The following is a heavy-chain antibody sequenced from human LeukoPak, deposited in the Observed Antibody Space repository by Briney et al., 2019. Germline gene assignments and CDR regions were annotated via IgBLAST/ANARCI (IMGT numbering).Heavy chain of an antibody. V-gene: IGHV3-21*01. CDR3: ARDDIVATMTFDY. Sequence: PGGSLRLSCAASGFNFSSSTMNWVRQAPGKGLEWVSSISSSSSYIYYADSVKGRFTISRDNAKNSLYLQMNSLRAEDTAVYYCARDDIVATMTFDYWGQGTLVTVSS. CDR1: GFNFSSST. J-gene: IGHJ4*02. CDR2: ISSSSSYI. D-gene: IGHD5-12*01.